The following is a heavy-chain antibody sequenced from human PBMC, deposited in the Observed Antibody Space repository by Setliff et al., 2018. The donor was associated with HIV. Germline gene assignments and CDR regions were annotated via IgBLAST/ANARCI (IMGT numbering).Heavy chain of an antibody. Sequence: PGGSLRLSCAASGFTFDDYTMHWVRQEPGKAPEGVSLISWDGYNTYYADSVQGRFTISRDNSKNTVYLHMSCLRAEDTAVYYCVRGVFDS. CDR1: GFTFDDYT. V-gene: IGHV3-43*01. D-gene: IGHD2-8*01. CDR2: ISWDGYNT. J-gene: IGHJ5*01. CDR3: VRGVFDS.